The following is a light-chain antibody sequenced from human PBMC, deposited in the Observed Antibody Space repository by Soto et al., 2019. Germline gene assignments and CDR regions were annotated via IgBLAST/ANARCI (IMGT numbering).Light chain of an antibody. CDR2: EVT. Sequence: QSVLTQPPSASGPPGQSVTISCTGTSSDVGGYDYVSWYRQRPGKAPKLLIHEVTKRPSGVPDRFSGSKSGNTASLTVSGLQAEDEADYYCSSYAGRTLYVFGTGTKVTVL. J-gene: IGLJ1*01. CDR1: SSDVGGYDY. CDR3: SSYAGRTLYV. V-gene: IGLV2-8*01.